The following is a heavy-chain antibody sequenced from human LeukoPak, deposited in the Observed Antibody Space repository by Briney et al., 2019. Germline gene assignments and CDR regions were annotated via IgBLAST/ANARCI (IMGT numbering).Heavy chain of an antibody. J-gene: IGHJ4*02. CDR3: ARERLSIAAAGYFDY. V-gene: IGHV1-2*02. D-gene: IGHD6-13*01. CDR1: GYTFTGSY. CDR2: INPNSGGT. Sequence: ASVKVSCKASGYTFTGSYMHWVRQAPGQGLEWMGWINPNSGGTNYAQKFQGRVTMTRDTSISTAYMELSRLRSDDTAVYYCARERLSIAAAGYFDYWGQGTLVTVSS.